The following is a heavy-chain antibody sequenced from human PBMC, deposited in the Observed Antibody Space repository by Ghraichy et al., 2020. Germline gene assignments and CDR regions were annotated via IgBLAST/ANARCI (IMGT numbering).Heavy chain of an antibody. D-gene: IGHD3-3*01. CDR1: GGSFSGYY. Sequence: SQTLSLTCAVYGGSFSGYYWSWIRQPPGKGLEWIGEINHSGSTNYNPSLKSRVTISVDTSKNQFSLKLSSVTAADTAVYYCARAFLIPLLRFLEWSNAQLDAFDIWGQGTMVTVSS. CDR3: ARAFLIPLLRFLEWSNAQLDAFDI. V-gene: IGHV4-34*01. CDR2: INHSGST. J-gene: IGHJ3*02.